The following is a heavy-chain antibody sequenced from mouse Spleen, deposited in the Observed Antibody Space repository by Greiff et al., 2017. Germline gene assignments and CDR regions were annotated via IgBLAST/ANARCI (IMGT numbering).Heavy chain of an antibody. J-gene: IGHJ1*01. CDR1: GYTFTSYW. CDR2: INPSNGGT. CDR3: ARDDYDAGYWYFDF. Sequence: QVQLQQPGTELVKPGASVKLSCKASGYTFTSYWMHWVKQRPGQGLEWIGNINPSNGGTNYNEKFKSKATLTVDKSSSTAYMQLSSLTSEDSAVYYCARDDYDAGYWYFDFWGAGTTVTVSS. D-gene: IGHD2-4*01. V-gene: IGHV1-53*01.